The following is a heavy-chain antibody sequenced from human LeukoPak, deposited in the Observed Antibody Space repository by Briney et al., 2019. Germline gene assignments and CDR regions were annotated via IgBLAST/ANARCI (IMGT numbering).Heavy chain of an antibody. D-gene: IGHD4-17*01. CDR3: ARRALYGDYANFDY. CDR2: IYPGDSDT. V-gene: IGHV5-51*01. J-gene: IGHJ4*02. Sequence: GESLKISCKGSGYSFTNYWIGLVRQMPGKGLEWMGIIYPGDSDTTYSPSFQGHVTISADKSISTAYLQWSSLKASDTAMYYCARRALYGDYANFDYWGQGTLVTVSS. CDR1: GYSFTNYW.